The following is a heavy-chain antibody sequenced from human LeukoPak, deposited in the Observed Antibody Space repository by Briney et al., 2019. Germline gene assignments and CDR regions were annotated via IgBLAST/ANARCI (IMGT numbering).Heavy chain of an antibody. Sequence: SETLSLTCTVSGGSISSYSWSWIRQPPGKGLEWIGYIYYSGSSNYNPSRKSRVTISVDTSKNQFSLKLSSVTAADTAIYYCARDKTTPYYYYGMDVWGQGTTVTVSS. CDR1: GGSISSYS. J-gene: IGHJ6*02. V-gene: IGHV4-59*01. D-gene: IGHD1-7*01. CDR3: ARDKTTPYYYYGMDV. CDR2: IYYSGSS.